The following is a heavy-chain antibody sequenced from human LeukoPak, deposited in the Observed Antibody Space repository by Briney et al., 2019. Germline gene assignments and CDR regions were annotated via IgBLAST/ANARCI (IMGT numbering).Heavy chain of an antibody. D-gene: IGHD5-12*01. V-gene: IGHV4-30-4*01. CDR2: IYYSGST. J-gene: IGHJ4*02. Sequence: SQTLSLTCTVSGGSMSSGDYYCSWIRQPPGKVLEWLGYIYYSGSTYYNPSLKSRVTISVDTPKNQFSLKLTSVSAADTAVYYCARDLAGYSGYDYSGWGQGTLVTVSS. CDR3: ARDLAGYSGYDYSG. CDR1: GGSMSSGDYY.